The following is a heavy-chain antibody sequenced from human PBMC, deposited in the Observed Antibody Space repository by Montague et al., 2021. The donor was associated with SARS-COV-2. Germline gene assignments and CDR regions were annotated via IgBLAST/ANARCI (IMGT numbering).Heavy chain of an antibody. D-gene: IGHD3-10*01. CDR3: ARVRYYGWGNSLGMDV. V-gene: IGHV4-34*01. Sequence: SETLSLTCAVYGGSFSGYYWSWIRQPPGKGLEWIGEINHSGSTNYNPSLKSRVTISVDTSKNQFSLRLSSVTAADTAVYYCARVRYYGWGNSLGMDVWGQGTTVTVSS. CDR1: GGSFSGYY. CDR2: INHSGST. J-gene: IGHJ6*02.